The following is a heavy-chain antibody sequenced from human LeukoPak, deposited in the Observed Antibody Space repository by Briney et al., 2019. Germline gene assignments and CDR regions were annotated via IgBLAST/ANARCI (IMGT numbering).Heavy chain of an antibody. Sequence: PGGSLRLSCAASGFTFSNYWMSWVRQAPGKGLEWLANINQDGSEIYYVDSVKGRFTISRDIAKTSLYLQMNSLRAEDTAVYYCAREASSHFTWGQGTLVTVSS. CDR1: GFTFSNYW. CDR3: AREASSHFT. J-gene: IGHJ5*02. D-gene: IGHD3-3*02. CDR2: INQDGSEI. V-gene: IGHV3-7*01.